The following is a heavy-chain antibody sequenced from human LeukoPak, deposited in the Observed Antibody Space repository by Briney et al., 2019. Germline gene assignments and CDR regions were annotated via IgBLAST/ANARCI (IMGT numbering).Heavy chain of an antibody. V-gene: IGHV4-61*08. J-gene: IGHJ6*02. CDR2: IHRTGST. CDR3: ARAGKNWDTGYGMDV. Sequence: SETLSLTCTVSGASVGSAGSHWMWIRQPPGKGLEYIGNIHRTGSTNYNPSLRSRVTISVDTSKNQFSLKLTSVTAADTAVYYCARAGKNWDTGYGMDVWGQGTTVTVSS. D-gene: IGHD1/OR15-1a*01. CDR1: GASVGSAGSH.